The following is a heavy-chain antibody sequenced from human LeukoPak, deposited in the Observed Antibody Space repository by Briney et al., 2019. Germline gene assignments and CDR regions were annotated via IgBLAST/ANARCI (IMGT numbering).Heavy chain of an antibody. D-gene: IGHD6-19*01. CDR3: ARGQWLLSYYFDY. V-gene: IGHV3-7*01. Sequence: GGSLRLSCAASGFTFSSYWMSWVRQAPGKGLEWVANIKQDGSEKYYVDSVKGRFTISRDNAKNSLYLQMNSLRAEDTAVYYCARGQWLLSYYFDYWGQGTLVTVSS. CDR1: GFTFSSYW. CDR2: IKQDGSEK. J-gene: IGHJ4*02.